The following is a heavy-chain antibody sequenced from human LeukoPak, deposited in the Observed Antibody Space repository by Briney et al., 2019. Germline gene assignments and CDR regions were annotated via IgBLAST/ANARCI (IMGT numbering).Heavy chain of an antibody. Sequence: PSETLSLTCTVSGYSISSGYYWGWIRQPPGKGLEWIGSIYHSGSTYYNPSLKSRVTISVDTSKNQFSLKLSSVTAADTAVYYCARVGSSRRGDNWFDPWGQGTLVTVSS. J-gene: IGHJ5*02. CDR3: ARVGSSRRGDNWFDP. V-gene: IGHV4-38-2*02. CDR2: IYHSGST. D-gene: IGHD2-15*01. CDR1: GYSISSGYY.